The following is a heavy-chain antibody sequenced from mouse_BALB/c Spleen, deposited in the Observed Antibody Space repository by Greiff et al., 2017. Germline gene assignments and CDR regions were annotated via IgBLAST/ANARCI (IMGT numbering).Heavy chain of an antibody. D-gene: IGHD2-2*01. Sequence: EVKLVESGGGLVKPGGSLKLSCAVSGFTFSSYAMSWVRQTPEKRLEWVASISSGGSTYYPDSLKGRFTISRDNARNILYLQMSSLRSEDTAMYYCANGYDDAMDDWGQGTSVTVSS. V-gene: IGHV5-6-5*01. CDR1: GFTFSSYA. J-gene: IGHJ4*01. CDR3: ANGYDDAMDD. CDR2: ISSGGST.